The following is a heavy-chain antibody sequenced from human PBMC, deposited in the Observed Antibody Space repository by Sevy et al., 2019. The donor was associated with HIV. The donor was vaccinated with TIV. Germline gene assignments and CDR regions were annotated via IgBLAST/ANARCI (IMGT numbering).Heavy chain of an antibody. V-gene: IGHV3-48*02. CDR2: FDRTDIT. J-gene: IGHJ4*02. CDR3: VRDGRTIASHFDY. Sequence: GGSLRLSCEASGFTLSSYTMNWVRQSPEKGLEWVATFDRTDITHYADSVKGRFIISSDTAKNSLLLQMNSLRDEDTAMYFCVRDGRTIASHFDYWGRGTLVTVSS. D-gene: IGHD1-26*01. CDR1: GFTLSSYT.